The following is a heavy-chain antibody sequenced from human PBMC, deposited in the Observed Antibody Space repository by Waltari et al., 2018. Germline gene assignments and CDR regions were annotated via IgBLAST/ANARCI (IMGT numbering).Heavy chain of an antibody. V-gene: IGHV4-4*02. CDR3: VRAGYCSRSGCQTWAWD. Sequence: QVQLQESGPGLVKPSGTLSLTCAVSGGSITRLNWSTWVRQPPGKGLEWIGEIFHTEATSYNPSLKSRLTISVDKSKNQFSLKLSSVTVADTAVYYCVRAGYCSRSGCQTWAWDWGQGTLVTVSS. CDR2: IFHTEAT. J-gene: IGHJ4*02. CDR1: GGSITRLNW. D-gene: IGHD2-2*01.